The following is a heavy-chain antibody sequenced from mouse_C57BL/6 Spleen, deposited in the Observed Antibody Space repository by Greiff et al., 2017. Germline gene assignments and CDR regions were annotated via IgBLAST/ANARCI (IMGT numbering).Heavy chain of an antibody. CDR1: GFTFSDYG. CDR3: ARPHYYGSSYNAMDY. CDR2: ISSGSSTI. D-gene: IGHD1-1*01. J-gene: IGHJ4*01. V-gene: IGHV5-17*01. Sequence: EVKLMESGGGLVKPGGSLKLSCAASGFTFSDYGMHWVRQAPEKGLEWVAYISSGSSTIYYADTVKGRFTISRYNAKNTLFLQMTSLRSEDTAMYYCARPHYYGSSYNAMDYWGQGTSVTVSS.